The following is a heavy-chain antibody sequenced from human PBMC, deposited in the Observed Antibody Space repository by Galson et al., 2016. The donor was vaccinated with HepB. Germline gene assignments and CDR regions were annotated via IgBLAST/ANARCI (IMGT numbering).Heavy chain of an antibody. D-gene: IGHD5-18*01. CDR1: GFTFTRYW. Sequence: SLRLSCAASGFTFTRYWMSWVRQAPGKGLEWVANINQDGSEKYYVDSVKGRFTISRENAKNSLYVQMNSLRVEDTAVYYCARAFRGDSYGYGIYFDYWGQGPQVTVSS. CDR3: ARAFRGDSYGYGIYFDY. CDR2: INQDGSEK. J-gene: IGHJ4*02. V-gene: IGHV3-7*01.